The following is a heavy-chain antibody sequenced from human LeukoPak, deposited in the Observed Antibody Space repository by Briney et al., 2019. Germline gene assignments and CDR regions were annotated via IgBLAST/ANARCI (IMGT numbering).Heavy chain of an antibody. J-gene: IGHJ4*02. CDR1: GFTFSNYA. CDR2: ITGSGSGI. Sequence: QPGASLRLSCAASGFTFSNYAMSWVRQAPGKGLEWVSAITGSGSGIYYADSMKSRFTISRDNSKNTLYLQINSLRAEDTAVYYCAKWGDYDVLTGYYVSDYWGQGTLVTVSS. CDR3: AKWGDYDVLTGYYVSDY. D-gene: IGHD3-9*01. V-gene: IGHV3-23*01.